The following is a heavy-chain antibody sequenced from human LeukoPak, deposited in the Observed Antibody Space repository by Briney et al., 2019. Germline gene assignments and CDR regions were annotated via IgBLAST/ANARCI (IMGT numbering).Heavy chain of an antibody. CDR2: IYYSGST. V-gene: IGHV4-59*08. CDR1: GGSISSYY. Sequence: PSETLSLTCTVSGGSISSYYWSWIRQPPGKGLEWIGYIYYSGSTNYNPSLKSRVTISVDTSKNHFSLKLSSVTAADTAVYYCARHTDSSGSNFDYWGQGTLVTVSS. J-gene: IGHJ4*02. D-gene: IGHD3-22*01. CDR3: ARHTDSSGSNFDY.